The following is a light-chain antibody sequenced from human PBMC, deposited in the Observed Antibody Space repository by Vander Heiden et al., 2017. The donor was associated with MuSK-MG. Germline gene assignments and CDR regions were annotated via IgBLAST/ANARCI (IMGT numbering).Light chain of an antibody. CDR1: QSVRSY. J-gene: IGKJ4*01. CDR2: DAS. Sequence: EIVLTPSPATLSLPPGERAPLICRASQSVRSYLAWYQQKSCQAPRLLIYDASNRATGIPARFSGSGSGTDFTRTISSLDPEDFAVYYCQQRSNWPALTFGGGVKVE. V-gene: IGKV3-11*01. CDR3: QQRSNWPALT.